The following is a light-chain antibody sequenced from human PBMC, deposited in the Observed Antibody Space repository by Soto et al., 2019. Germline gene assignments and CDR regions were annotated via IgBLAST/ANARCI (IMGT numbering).Light chain of an antibody. CDR2: DAS. CDR1: QDIGNY. J-gene: IGKJ5*01. Sequence: DIQMTQSPSSLSASVGDRVTITCQASQDIGNYLNWYKQKPGKAPKLLIYDASNSETGVPSRFSGSGSGTDFTFTISSLQPEDFATYYCQQYNNVQITFAQGKRLEIK. CDR3: QQYNNVQIT. V-gene: IGKV1-33*01.